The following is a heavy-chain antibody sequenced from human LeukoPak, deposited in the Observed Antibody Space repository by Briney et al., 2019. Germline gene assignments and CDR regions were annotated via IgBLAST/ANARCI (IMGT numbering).Heavy chain of an antibody. Sequence: PGGSLRLSCAASGFTFSSYGMHRVRQAPGKGLEWVAFIRYDGSNKYYADSVKGRFTISRDNSKNTLYLQMNSLRAEDTAVYYCAKEGVLLWFGESYYMDVWGKGTTVTISS. J-gene: IGHJ6*03. V-gene: IGHV3-30*02. CDR3: AKEGVLLWFGESYYMDV. CDR2: IRYDGSNK. D-gene: IGHD3-10*01. CDR1: GFTFSSYG.